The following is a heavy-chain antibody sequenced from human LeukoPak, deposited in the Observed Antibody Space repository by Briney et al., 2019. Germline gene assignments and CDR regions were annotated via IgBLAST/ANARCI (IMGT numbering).Heavy chain of an antibody. Sequence: SETLSLTCTVSGGSISSSSYYWGWIRQPPGKGLEWIGNIYYGGNTYYNPSLKSRVTISVDTSKNQFSLRLSSVTAADTAVYYCARDLGGTTGKFDYWGQGTLVTVSS. J-gene: IGHJ4*02. CDR3: ARDLGGTTGKFDY. D-gene: IGHD1-7*01. CDR1: GGSISSSSYY. V-gene: IGHV4-39*07. CDR2: IYYGGNT.